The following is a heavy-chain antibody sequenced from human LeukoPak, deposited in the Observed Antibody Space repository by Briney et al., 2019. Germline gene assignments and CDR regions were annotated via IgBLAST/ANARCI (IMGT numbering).Heavy chain of an antibody. J-gene: IGHJ4*01. CDR1: GFPFTLYN. D-gene: IGHD4-11*01. Sequence: PGGSLRLSCEVSGFPFTLYNMNWVRQAPGKGLEWLSYISSSTNTIYYADSVKGRFTISRDNAKNTLYLQMNSLRAEDTAVYYCVRSAFLTTEFYFDYWGHGTLVTVSS. CDR2: ISSSTNTI. CDR3: VRSAFLTTEFYFDY. V-gene: IGHV3-48*04.